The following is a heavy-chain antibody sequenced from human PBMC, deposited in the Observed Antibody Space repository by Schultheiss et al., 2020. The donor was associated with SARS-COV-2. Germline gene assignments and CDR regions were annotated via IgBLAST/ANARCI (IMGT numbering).Heavy chain of an antibody. CDR3: ARTRGASLLFDY. D-gene: IGHD3-10*01. CDR1: GYSFTSYW. CDR2: IDPSDSYT. J-gene: IGHJ4*02. Sequence: GGSLRLSCKGSGYSFTSYWISWVRQMPGKGLEWMGRIDPSDSYTNYSPSFQGHVTISDDKSISTAYLQWSSLKASDTAMYYCARTRGASLLFDYWGQGALVTVSS. V-gene: IGHV5-10-1*01.